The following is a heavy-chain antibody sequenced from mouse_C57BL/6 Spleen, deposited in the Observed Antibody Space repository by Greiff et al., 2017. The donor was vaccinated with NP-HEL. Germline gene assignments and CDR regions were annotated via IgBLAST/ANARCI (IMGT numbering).Heavy chain of an antibody. CDR2: INPNNGGT. CDR3: ARTTVVPYYAMDY. Sequence: VQLQQSGPELVKPGASVKISCKASGYTFTDYYMNWVKQSHGKSLEWIGDINPNNGGTSYNQKFKGKATLTVDKSSSTAYMELRSLTSEDSAVYYCARTTVVPYYAMDYWGQGTSVTVSS. D-gene: IGHD1-1*01. J-gene: IGHJ4*01. V-gene: IGHV1-26*01. CDR1: GYTFTDYY.